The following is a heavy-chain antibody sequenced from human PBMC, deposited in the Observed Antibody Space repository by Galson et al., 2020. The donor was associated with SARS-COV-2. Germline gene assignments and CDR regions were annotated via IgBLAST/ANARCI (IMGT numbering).Heavy chain of an antibody. CDR3: ARDPTIVVLRAAMFCDFDY. V-gene: IGHV1-18*04. CDR2: ISADNGNT. D-gene: IGHD2-2*01. CDR1: GYTFTTYG. Sequence: ASVQVSCKASGYTFTTYGISWVRQAPGQGLEWMGWISADNGNTTYAQKPQGRVTMTTDTSTSTAYMELRSLRSDDTAVYYCARDPTIVVLRAAMFCDFDYWGQGTLVTVSS. J-gene: IGHJ4*02.